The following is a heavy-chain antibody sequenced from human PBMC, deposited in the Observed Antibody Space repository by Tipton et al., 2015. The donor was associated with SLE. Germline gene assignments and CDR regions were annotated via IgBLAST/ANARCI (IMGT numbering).Heavy chain of an antibody. D-gene: IGHD3-9*01. CDR2: ISHDGSTA. Sequence: SGFTFTNYAMHWVRQAPGKGLEWGAVISHDGSTAYFADSVKGRFTISRDNSKNTLYLQMNSLRDEDTAVYYCARDFAEVEGTLDIFDIWGQGTMVTVSS. J-gene: IGHJ3*02. V-gene: IGHV3-30*04. CDR1: GFTFTNYA. CDR3: ARDFAEVEGTLDIFDI.